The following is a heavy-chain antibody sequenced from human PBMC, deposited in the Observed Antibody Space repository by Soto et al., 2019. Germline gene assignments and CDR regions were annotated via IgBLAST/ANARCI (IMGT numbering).Heavy chain of an antibody. V-gene: IGHV3-30*18. Sequence: GGSLRLSCAASGFRFSGYGMHWVRQAPGKGLEWLAAISDDGSNKYYGDSVKGRFTISRDDSKNTLYLQINSLRAEDTAVYYCEKERGCENNSGCPQGSGGQGTQATVS. CDR2: ISDDGSNK. J-gene: IGHJ4*02. D-gene: IGHD6-25*01. CDR3: EKERGCENNSGCPQGS. CDR1: GFRFSGYG.